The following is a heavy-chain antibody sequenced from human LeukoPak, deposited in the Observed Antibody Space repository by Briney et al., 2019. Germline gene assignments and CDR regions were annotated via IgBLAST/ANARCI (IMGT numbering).Heavy chain of an antibody. CDR3: AKDLIKTTVTTGFDY. CDR2: ITGDGSST. CDR1: GFTFSGYW. J-gene: IGHJ4*02. Sequence: GGSLRLSCAASGFTFSGYWMHWVRQVPGKGLVWVSRITGDGSSTTYADSVKGRFTISRDNSKNTLYLQMNSLRAEDTAVYYCAKDLIKTTVTTGFDYWGQGTLVTVSS. D-gene: IGHD4-17*01. V-gene: IGHV3-74*01.